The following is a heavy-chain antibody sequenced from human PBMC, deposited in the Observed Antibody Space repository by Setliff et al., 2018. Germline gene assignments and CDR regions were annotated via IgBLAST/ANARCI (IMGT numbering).Heavy chain of an antibody. CDR3: ARSLSSIAVAGTLDY. J-gene: IGHJ4*02. V-gene: IGHV1-18*01. Sequence: GASVKVSCKASGYTFTSYGISWVRQAPGQGLEWMGWISAYNGNTNYAQKLQGRVTMTTDTSTSTAYMELRSLRSDDTAVYYCARSLSSIAVAGTLDYWGQGTLVTVSS. D-gene: IGHD6-19*01. CDR2: ISAYNGNT. CDR1: GYTFTSYG.